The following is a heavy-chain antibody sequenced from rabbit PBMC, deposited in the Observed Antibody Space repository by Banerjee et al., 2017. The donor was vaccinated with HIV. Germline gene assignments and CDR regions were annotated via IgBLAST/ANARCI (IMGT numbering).Heavy chain of an antibody. V-gene: IGHV1S40*01. J-gene: IGHJ4*01. CDR2: IYACSSGST. Sequence: QSLEWPGGDLVKPGASLTLTCTASGFSFSSSYYMCWVCQAPGKGLEWIACIYACSSGSTYYASWAKGRFTISKTSSTTVTLQMTSLTAADTATYFCARDYAGYAGYGYGYFNLWGPGTLVTVS. CDR1: GFSFSSSYY. CDR3: ARDYAGYAGYGYGYFNL. D-gene: IGHD6-1*01.